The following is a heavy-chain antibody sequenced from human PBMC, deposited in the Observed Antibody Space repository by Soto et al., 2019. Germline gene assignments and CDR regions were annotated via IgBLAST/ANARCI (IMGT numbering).Heavy chain of an antibody. D-gene: IGHD3-16*02. V-gene: IGHV2-5*02. J-gene: IGHJ6*04. CDR3: AHEYIWGSYRYLDV. Sequence: QITLKESGPPLVKPTQTLTLTCTFSGFSLSTNGVGVGWIRQPPGKALEWLAVIYWDDDKVYSPSLRSRLTITKDTSKNQVVLTMTDMDPVDTATYFCAHEYIWGSYRYLDVWGKGTTVTVSS. CDR1: GFSLSTNGVG. CDR2: IYWDDDK.